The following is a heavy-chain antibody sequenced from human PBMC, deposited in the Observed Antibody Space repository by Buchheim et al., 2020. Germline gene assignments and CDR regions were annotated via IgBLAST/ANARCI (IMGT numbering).Heavy chain of an antibody. CDR1: GGSISSGGYY. CDR3: AREEGGDNSHNWFDP. V-gene: IGHV4-31*03. CDR2: IYYSGST. Sequence: QLQLQESGPGLVTPSETLSLTCTVSGGSISSGGYYWSWIRQHPGKGLEWIGYIYYSGSTYYNPPLKSRVTISVDTSKNQFSLKLSSGTAADTAVYYCAREEGGDNSHNWFDPWGQGTL. D-gene: IGHD3-16*01. J-gene: IGHJ5*02.